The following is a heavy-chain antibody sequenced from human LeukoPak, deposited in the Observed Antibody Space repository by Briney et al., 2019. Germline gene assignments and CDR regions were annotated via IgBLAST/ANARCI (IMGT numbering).Heavy chain of an antibody. V-gene: IGHV4-39*07. CDR2: IYYSGST. CDR1: GGSISGSSYY. Sequence: SETLSLTCTVSGGSISGSSYYWGWNRQPPGKGLEWIGTIYYSGSTYYNPSLKSRVTISVDTSKNQFSLKLSSVTAADTAVYYCARVVPRGGNDYWGQGTLVTVSS. CDR3: ARVVPRGGNDY. D-gene: IGHD2-15*01. J-gene: IGHJ4*02.